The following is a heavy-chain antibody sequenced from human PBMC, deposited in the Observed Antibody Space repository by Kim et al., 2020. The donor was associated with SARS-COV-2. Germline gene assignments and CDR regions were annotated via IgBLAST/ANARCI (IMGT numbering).Heavy chain of an antibody. D-gene: IGHD3-9*01. J-gene: IGHJ3*02. V-gene: IGHV3-33*01. CDR2: IWYDGSNK. CDR3: ARDEDYDILTGYPNDAFDI. Sequence: GGSLRLSCAASGFTFSSYAMHWVRQAPGKGLEWVAVIWYDGSNKYYADSVKGRFTISRDNSKNMLHLQMNSLRAEDTAMYYCARDEDYDILTGYPNDAFDIWGQGTMVTVSS. CDR1: GFTFSSYA.